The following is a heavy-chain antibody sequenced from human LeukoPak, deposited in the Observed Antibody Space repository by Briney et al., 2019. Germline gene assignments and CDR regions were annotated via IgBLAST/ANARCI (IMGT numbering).Heavy chain of an antibody. CDR3: ARGEGSEGATRSDY. CDR2: ISSSSSYI. Sequence: PGGSLRLSCAASGFTFSNYAISWVRQAPGKGLEWVSSISSSSSYIYYADSVKGRFTISRDNAKNSLYLQMNSLRAEDTAVYYCARGEGSEGATRSDYWGQGTLVTVSS. D-gene: IGHD1-26*01. V-gene: IGHV3-21*01. CDR1: GFTFSNYA. J-gene: IGHJ4*02.